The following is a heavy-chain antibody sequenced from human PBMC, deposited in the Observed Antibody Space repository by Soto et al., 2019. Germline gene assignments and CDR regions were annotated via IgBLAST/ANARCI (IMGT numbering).Heavy chain of an antibody. CDR3: ARADIVVVPAAQLYYYGMDV. J-gene: IGHJ6*02. V-gene: IGHV1-2*02. Sequence: ASVNVSCKASGYTFTGYYMHWVRQAPGQGLELMGWINPNSGGTNYAQKFQGRVTMTRXXXXXXTXMXLXXXXSDXTAVYYCARADIVVVPAAQLYYYGMDVWG. CDR1: GYTFTGYY. CDR2: INPNSGGT. D-gene: IGHD2-2*01.